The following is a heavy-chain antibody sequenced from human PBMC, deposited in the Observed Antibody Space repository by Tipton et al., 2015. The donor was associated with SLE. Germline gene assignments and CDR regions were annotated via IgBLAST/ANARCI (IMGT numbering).Heavy chain of an antibody. CDR1: GFTFSDYY. V-gene: IGHV3-11*06. J-gene: IGHJ4*02. D-gene: IGHD3-3*01. Sequence: GSLRLSCAASGFTFSDYYMSWIRQAPGKGLEWVSYISSSSSYTNYADSVKGRFTISRDNAKNSLYLQMNSLRAEDTAVYYCARDVGFLEWVAGGYFDYWGQGTLVTVSS. CDR2: ISSSSSYT. CDR3: ARDVGFLEWVAGGYFDY.